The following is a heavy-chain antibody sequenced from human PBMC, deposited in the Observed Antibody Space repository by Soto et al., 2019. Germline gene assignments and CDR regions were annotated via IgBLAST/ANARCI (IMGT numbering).Heavy chain of an antibody. CDR1: GFTFRNYG. J-gene: IGHJ4*02. CDR3: AKEVHTYDGDHPLGS. CDR2: LSYDGSDE. D-gene: IGHD4-17*01. V-gene: IGHV3-30*18. Sequence: QVQLVESGGGVVQPGRSLRLSCAASGFTFRNYGMHWVRQAPGKGLEWVAFLSYDGSDEYFAESVKGRFTVSRDNDNNTLFLQMSSLRTADTAVYFCAKEVHTYDGDHPLGSWGQGTLVTVSS.